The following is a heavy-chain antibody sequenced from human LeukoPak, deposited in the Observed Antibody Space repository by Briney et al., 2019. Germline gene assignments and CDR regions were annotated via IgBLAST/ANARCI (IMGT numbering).Heavy chain of an antibody. CDR2: IYSSGNT. V-gene: IGHV3-66*01. CDR1: GFSVNGNY. D-gene: IGHD6-13*01. Sequence: GGSLRLSCTASGFSVNGNYMSWVRQAPGKGLEWVSVIYSSGNTHYADSVKGRFTISRDNSKNTLYLQMNSLRAEDTAVYYCARGIAAVGIVGVFDCWGQGTLVTVSS. J-gene: IGHJ4*02. CDR3: ARGIAAVGIVGVFDC.